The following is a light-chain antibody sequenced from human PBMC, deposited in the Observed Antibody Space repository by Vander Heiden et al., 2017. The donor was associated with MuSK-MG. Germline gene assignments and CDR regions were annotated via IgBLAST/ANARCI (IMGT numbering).Light chain of an antibody. J-gene: IGLJ2*01. CDR3: QSEDSSGTGV. CDR1: ALPKQY. CDR2: KGS. V-gene: IGLV3-25*03. Sequence: SSELTQPPSVSLSPGQTASITCSGDALPKQYAYWYQQQPGKAPVLVIYKGSESPAGPPARFSGSSSGTTVTVTIRGVTEEDAADYYSQSEDSSGTGVFGGGTKLTVL.